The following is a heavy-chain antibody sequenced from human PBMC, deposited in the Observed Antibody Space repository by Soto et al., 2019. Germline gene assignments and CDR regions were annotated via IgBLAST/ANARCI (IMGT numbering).Heavy chain of an antibody. CDR2: ISAYNGNT. CDR3: ARDKTAVLRFLSAGRGWFSS. V-gene: IGHV1-18*01. CDR1: GYTFTSYG. Sequence: ASVKVSCKASGYTFTSYGIRWVRQAPGQGIEWMGWISAYNGNTDYAQKLQGRVTMTTDTSTSTAYMELRSLRSDDTAVYYCARDKTAVLRFLSAGRGWFSSWGQGTLVTVSS. D-gene: IGHD3-3*01. J-gene: IGHJ1*01.